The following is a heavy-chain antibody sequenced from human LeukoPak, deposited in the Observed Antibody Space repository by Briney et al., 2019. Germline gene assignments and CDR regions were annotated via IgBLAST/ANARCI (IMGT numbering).Heavy chain of an antibody. CDR3: ARDFLSVYYDSSGQAFDI. V-gene: IGHV3-30*04. CDR1: GFTFSSYA. D-gene: IGHD3-22*01. J-gene: IGHJ3*02. Sequence: GGSLRLSCAASGFTFSSYAMHWVRQAPGKGLEWVAIISYDGSNKYYADSVKGRFTISRGNSKNTLYLQMNSLRAEDTAVYYCARDFLSVYYDSSGQAFDIWGQGTMVTVSS. CDR2: ISYDGSNK.